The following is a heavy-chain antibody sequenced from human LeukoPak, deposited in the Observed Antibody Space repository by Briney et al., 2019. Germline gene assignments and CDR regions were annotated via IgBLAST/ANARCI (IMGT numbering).Heavy chain of an antibody. V-gene: IGHV3-15*07. D-gene: IGHD6-19*01. CDR3: TNRVAGGGDY. J-gene: IGHJ4*02. CDR1: GFTFSSFA. CDR2: IKSKTDGGTT. Sequence: GGSLRLSCAASGFTFSSFAINWVRQAPGKGLEWVGRIKSKTDGGTTDYAAPVKGRFTISRDDSKNTLYLQMNSLKTEDTAVYYCTNRVAGGGDYWGQGTLVTVSS.